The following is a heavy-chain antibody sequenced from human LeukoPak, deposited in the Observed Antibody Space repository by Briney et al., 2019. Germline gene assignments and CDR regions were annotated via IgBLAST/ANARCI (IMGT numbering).Heavy chain of an antibody. CDR1: GGSISSYY. V-gene: IGHV4-59*01. CDR2: IYYSGST. CDR3: ARVPKDWFDP. J-gene: IGHJ5*02. Sequence: SETLSLTCTVSGGSISSYYWSWIRQPPGRGLEWIGYIYYSGSTNYNPSLKSRVTISVDTSKNQFSLKLSSVTAADTAVYYCARVPKDWFDPWGQGTLVTVSS.